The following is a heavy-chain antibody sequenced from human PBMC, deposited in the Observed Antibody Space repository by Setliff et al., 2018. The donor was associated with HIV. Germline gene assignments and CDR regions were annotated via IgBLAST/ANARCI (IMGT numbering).Heavy chain of an antibody. J-gene: IGHJ3*02. CDR2: FDPEDDET. CDR3: ATSGFYDILTGPTPGVFDI. CDR1: GYSLTELS. Sequence: ASVKVSCKVSGYSLTELSIHWVRQAPGEGLEWMGGFDPEDDETVYAEKFQGRVTMTEDTSTDTAYMALSSLRSEDTAMYYCATSGFYDILTGPTPGVFDIWGQGTLVTVSS. D-gene: IGHD3-9*01. V-gene: IGHV1-24*01.